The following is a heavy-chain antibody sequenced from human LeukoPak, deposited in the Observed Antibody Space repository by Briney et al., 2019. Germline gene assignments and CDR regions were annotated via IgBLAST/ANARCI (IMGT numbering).Heavy chain of an antibody. Sequence: PGGSLRLSCAASGFTFSSYSMNWVRQAPGKGLEWASSISSSSSYIYYANSVKGRFTISRDSAKNSLYLQMNSLRAEDTAVHYCATTDYYDSSGYLRWGQGTLVTVSS. D-gene: IGHD3-22*01. CDR3: ATTDYYDSSGYLR. V-gene: IGHV3-21*01. CDR2: ISSSSSYI. CDR1: GFTFSSYS. J-gene: IGHJ4*02.